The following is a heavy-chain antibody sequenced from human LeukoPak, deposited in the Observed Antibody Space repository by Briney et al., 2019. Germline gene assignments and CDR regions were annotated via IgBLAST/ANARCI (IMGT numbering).Heavy chain of an antibody. CDR3: ASPPRCSSTSCYTIDGMDV. J-gene: IGHJ6*02. CDR1: GGSFSGYY. Sequence: SETLSLTCAVYGGSFSGYYWSWIRQPPGKGLEWIGEINHSGSTNYNPSLKSRVTISVDTSKNQSSPKLSSVTAADTAVYYCASPPRCSSTSCYTIDGMDVWGQGTTVTVSS. CDR2: INHSGST. D-gene: IGHD2-2*02. V-gene: IGHV4-34*01.